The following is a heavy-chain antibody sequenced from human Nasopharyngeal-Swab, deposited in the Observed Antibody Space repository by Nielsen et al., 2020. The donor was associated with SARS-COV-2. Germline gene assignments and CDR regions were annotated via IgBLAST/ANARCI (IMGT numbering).Heavy chain of an antibody. CDR3: ARAHCVSSTCYAVPFDH. CDR1: GASISSDY. J-gene: IGHJ4*02. CDR2: ISYTGST. D-gene: IGHD2-2*01. V-gene: IGHV4-59*01. Sequence: SETLSLTCTVSGASISSDYWTWIRQPPGKTLEWIGHISYTGSTSYNPSLRSRVTISVDTSKNQFSLKLRSVTAADTAVYFCARAHCVSSTCYAVPFDHWGQGTLVTVSS.